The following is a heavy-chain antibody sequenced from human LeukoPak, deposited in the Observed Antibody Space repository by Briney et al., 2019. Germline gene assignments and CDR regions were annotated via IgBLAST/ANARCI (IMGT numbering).Heavy chain of an antibody. J-gene: IGHJ5*02. CDR2: INHSGST. Sequence: SETLSLTCAVYGESFSGYYWSWIRQPPGKGLEWIGEINHSGSTNYNPSLKSRVTISVDTSKNQFSLKLSSVTAAVTAVYYCARLQTTDYDFWSGYYTYGWFDPWGQGTLVTVSS. V-gene: IGHV4-34*01. CDR3: ARLQTTDYDFWSGYYTYGWFDP. D-gene: IGHD3-3*01. CDR1: GESFSGYY.